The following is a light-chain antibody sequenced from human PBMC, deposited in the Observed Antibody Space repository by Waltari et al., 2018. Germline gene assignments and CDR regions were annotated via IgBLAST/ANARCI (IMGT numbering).Light chain of an antibody. CDR3: QQYKTFSRT. V-gene: IGKV1-5*03. J-gene: IGKJ1*01. CDR1: QSISSW. CDR2: KAS. Sequence: DIQMTQSPSTLSASVGDRVTITCRASQSISSWLAWYQQKPGKAPKLLIYKASGLESGVPSRFSGSGSGTEFTLTISSLQPDDVALYYCQQYKTFSRTFGQGTQVEIK.